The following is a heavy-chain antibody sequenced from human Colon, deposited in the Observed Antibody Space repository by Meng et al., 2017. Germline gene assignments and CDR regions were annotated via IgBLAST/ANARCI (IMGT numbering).Heavy chain of an antibody. CDR2: IHTNTGNP. D-gene: IGHD3-16*02. CDR1: GYTFTSYA. V-gene: IGHV7-4-1*02. Sequence: QDPVVQMGPAFTKPGAPGKVSCKSSGYTFTSYARAWWRQAPGQGLEWMGWIHTNTGNPTYAQSFTGRFVFSLDTSVSTSYLQISSLKAEDTSVYYCASYRLGAWQPIDYWGQGTLLTVSS. CDR3: ASYRLGAWQPIDY. J-gene: IGHJ4*02.